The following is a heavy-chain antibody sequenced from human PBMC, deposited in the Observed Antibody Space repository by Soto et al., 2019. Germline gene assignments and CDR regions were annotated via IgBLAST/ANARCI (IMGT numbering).Heavy chain of an antibody. CDR1: GFTFSSYA. CDR3: AKDPGIQLWFPLDY. J-gene: IGHJ4*02. Sequence: PGGSLRLSCAASGFTFSSYAMSWVRQAPGKGLEWVSAISGSGGSTYYADSVKGRFTISRDNSKNTLYLQMNSLRAEDTAVYYCAKDPGIQLWFPLDYWGQGTLVTVSS. D-gene: IGHD5-18*01. V-gene: IGHV3-23*01. CDR2: ISGSGGST.